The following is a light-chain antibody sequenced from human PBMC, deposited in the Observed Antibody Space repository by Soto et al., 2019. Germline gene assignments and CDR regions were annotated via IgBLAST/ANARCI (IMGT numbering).Light chain of an antibody. J-gene: IGLJ1*01. Sequence: QSVRTQPASVSGSPGQSITISCTGTSSDVGSYNLVSWYQQHPGKAPKLMIYEDNKRPSGVSNRFSVSKSGYTASLTISGLQAEDEADYYCSSYARTSTYVFGSGTKVTVL. V-gene: IGLV2-23*01. CDR3: SSYARTSTYV. CDR2: EDN. CDR1: SSDVGSYNL.